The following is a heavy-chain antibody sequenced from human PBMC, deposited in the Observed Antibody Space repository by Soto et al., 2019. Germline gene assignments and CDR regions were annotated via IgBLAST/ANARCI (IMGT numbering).Heavy chain of an antibody. CDR1: GFSFSDST. Sequence: GGSLRLSCAVSGFSFSDSTIHWVRQASGKGLEWVGRIRSKPKNYATTYAASVNGRVTISRDDAKNTAYLQMISLKTEDTAVYFCTTSGPDYWGQGTLVTVSS. V-gene: IGHV3-73*01. CDR3: TTSGPDY. CDR2: IRSKPKNYAT. J-gene: IGHJ4*02. D-gene: IGHD6-19*01.